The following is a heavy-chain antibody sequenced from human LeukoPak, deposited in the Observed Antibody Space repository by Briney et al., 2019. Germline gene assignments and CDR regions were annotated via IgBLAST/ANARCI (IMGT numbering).Heavy chain of an antibody. CDR2: ISYIGNT. D-gene: IGHD5-12*01. J-gene: IGHJ4*02. CDR3: VKMLATRAFDY. CDR1: GGSISSYH. V-gene: IGHV4-59*08. Sequence: SETLSLTCTVSGGSISSYHWSWIRQPPGKGLEWIGYISYIGNTNYNPSLKSRVTMSLETSKIQFSLNLSSVTAADTAVYYCVKMLATRAFDYWGQGTLVTVSS.